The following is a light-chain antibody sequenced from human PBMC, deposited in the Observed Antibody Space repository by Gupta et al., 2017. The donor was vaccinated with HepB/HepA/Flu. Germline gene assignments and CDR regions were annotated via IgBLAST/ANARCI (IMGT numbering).Light chain of an antibody. V-gene: IGKV1-39*01. CDR1: QSISSS. J-gene: IGKJ1*01. Sequence: DIQMTQSPSSLSVSVGDRATITCRESQSISSSLNWYQQRPGKAPKLLIYGASTLQSGVPSRFSGSGSGTDFSLSIVSLQPEDFVTYYCQQNYRSPKTFGQGTRVEVK. CDR2: GAS. CDR3: QQNYRSPKT.